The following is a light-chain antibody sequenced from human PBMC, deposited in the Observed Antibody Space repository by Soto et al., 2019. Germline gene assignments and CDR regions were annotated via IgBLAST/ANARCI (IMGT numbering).Light chain of an antibody. CDR3: SSYTNINTRACV. CDR2: EGS. J-gene: IGLJ1*01. V-gene: IGLV2-14*02. CDR1: SSDVGSYNL. Sequence: QSALTQPASVSGSPGQSITISCTGTSSDVGSYNLVSWYQQHPGKAPKLMIYEGSKRPSGVSNRFSGSKSGNTASLTISGLQAEDEAEYYCSSYTNINTRACVFGTGTKV.